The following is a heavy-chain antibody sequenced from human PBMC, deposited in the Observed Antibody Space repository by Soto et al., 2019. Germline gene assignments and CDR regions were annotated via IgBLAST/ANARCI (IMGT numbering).Heavy chain of an antibody. V-gene: IGHV3-23*01. CDR2: ISGSGGST. CDR1: GFTFSSYA. Sequence: GGSLRLSCAASGFTFSSYAMSWVRQAPGKGLEWVSAISGSGGSTYYADSVEGRFTISRDNAKNSLYLQMNSLRVEDTAVYYCVKDIGGAVAGHLDSWGQGILVTVSS. D-gene: IGHD6-19*01. CDR3: VKDIGGAVAGHLDS. J-gene: IGHJ4*02.